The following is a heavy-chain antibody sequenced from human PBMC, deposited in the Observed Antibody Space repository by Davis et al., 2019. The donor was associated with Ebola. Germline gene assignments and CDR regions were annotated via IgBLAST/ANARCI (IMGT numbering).Heavy chain of an antibody. CDR2: INGDSSTT. J-gene: IGHJ6*02. V-gene: IGHV3-74*01. Sequence: GESLKISCAASGFTFSSYSMNWVRQAPGKGLVWVSHINGDSSTTTYADSVKGRFTISRDNAKKTLYLQMNSLRAEDTAVYYCARVRSNYYYYAMDVWGQGTTVTVSS. CDR3: ARVRSNYYYYAMDV. CDR1: GFTFSSYS.